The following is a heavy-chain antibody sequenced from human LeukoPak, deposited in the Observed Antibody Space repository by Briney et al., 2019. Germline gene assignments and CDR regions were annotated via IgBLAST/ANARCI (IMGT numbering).Heavy chain of an antibody. CDR3: ARGGAYCSSTSCYEFDY. V-gene: IGHV3-30*04. Sequence: SGGSLRLSCAASGFTFSSYAMHWVRQAPGKGLEWVAVISYDGSSKYYADSVKGLFTISRDNSKNTLYLQMNSLRAEDTAVYYCARGGAYCSSTSCYEFDYWGQGTLVTVSS. CDR2: ISYDGSSK. J-gene: IGHJ4*02. D-gene: IGHD2-2*01. CDR1: GFTFSSYA.